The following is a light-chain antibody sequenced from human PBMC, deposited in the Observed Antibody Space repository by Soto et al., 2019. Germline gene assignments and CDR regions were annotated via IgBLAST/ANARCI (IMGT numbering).Light chain of an antibody. V-gene: IGKV1-8*01. CDR3: QQYYSYPLT. CDR1: QGISSY. Sequence: IRMTQSPSSFSTSTGGRVTITCRASQGISSYLAWYQQKPGKAPKLLIYAASTLQSGVPSRFSGSGSGTDFTLTISCLQSEDFATYYCQQYYSYPLTFGGGTKVDIK. CDR2: AAS. J-gene: IGKJ4*01.